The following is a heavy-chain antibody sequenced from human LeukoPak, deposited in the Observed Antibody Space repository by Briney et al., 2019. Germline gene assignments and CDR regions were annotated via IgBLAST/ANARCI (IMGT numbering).Heavy chain of an antibody. CDR1: GFTFSSYG. J-gene: IGHJ4*02. Sequence: PGGTLRLSCAASGFTFSSYGMSWVRQAPGKGLEWVSAISGSGGSTYYADSVKGRFTISRDNSKNTLYLQMNSLRAEDTAVYYCAKQASWLLWFGELLLPLDYWGQGTLVTVSS. D-gene: IGHD3-10*01. V-gene: IGHV3-23*01. CDR3: AKQASWLLWFGELLLPLDY. CDR2: ISGSGGST.